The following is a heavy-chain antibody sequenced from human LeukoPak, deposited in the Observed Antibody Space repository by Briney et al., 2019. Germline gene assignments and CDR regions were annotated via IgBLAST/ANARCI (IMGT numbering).Heavy chain of an antibody. V-gene: IGHV1-2*04. CDR1: GYTFTGYY. J-gene: IGHJ6*02. Sequence: ASVKVSCKASGYTFTGYYMHWVRQAPGQGLEWMGWINPNSGGTNYAQKFQGWVTMTRDASISTAYMELSRLRSDDTAVYYCARAGYCSGGSCYRYYYYYGMDVWGQGPRSPSP. CDR2: INPNSGGT. D-gene: IGHD2-15*01. CDR3: ARAGYCSGGSCYRYYYYYGMDV.